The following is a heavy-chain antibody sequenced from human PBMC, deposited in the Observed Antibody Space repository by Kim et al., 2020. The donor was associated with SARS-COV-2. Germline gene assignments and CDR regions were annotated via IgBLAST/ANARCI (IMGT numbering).Heavy chain of an antibody. CDR2: IYPEDSDA. V-gene: IGHV5-51*01. J-gene: IGHJ4*02. Sequence: GQSLKISCQTSGFTFTSHWIGWVRQTPGEGLEWMGIIYPEDSDARYSPSFQGQVTISVDKSTSTAYLQWSSLKASDTAIYYCARHPSGYFPYYFDFWVLG. CDR3: ARHPSGYFPYYFDF. D-gene: IGHD5-12*01. CDR1: GFTFTSHW.